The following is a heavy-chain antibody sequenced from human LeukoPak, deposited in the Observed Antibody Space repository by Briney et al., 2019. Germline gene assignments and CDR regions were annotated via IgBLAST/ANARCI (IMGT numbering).Heavy chain of an antibody. J-gene: IGHJ4*02. CDR1: GGTFSSYA. CDR3: ASSKPHLYFDY. V-gene: IGHV1-69*05. D-gene: IGHD2/OR15-2a*01. CDR2: IIPIFGTA. Sequence: SVKVSCEASGGTFSSYAISWVRQAPGQGLEWMGGIIPIFGTANYAQKFQGRVTITTDESTSTAYMELSSLRSEDTAVYYCASSKPHLYFDYWGQGTLVTVSS.